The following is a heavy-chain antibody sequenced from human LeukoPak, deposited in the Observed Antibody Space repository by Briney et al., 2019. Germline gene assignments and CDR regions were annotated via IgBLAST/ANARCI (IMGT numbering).Heavy chain of an antibody. CDR2: INHSGST. J-gene: IGHJ4*02. D-gene: IGHD1-26*01. CDR3: ARYSGSYSFDY. CDR1: GGSFSGYY. Sequence: SETLSLTCAVYGGSFSGYYWSWIRQPPGKGLEWIGEINHSGSTNYNPSLKSRVTISVDTSKNQFSLKLSSVTAADTAVYYCARYSGSYSFDYWGQGTLVTVSS. V-gene: IGHV4-34*01.